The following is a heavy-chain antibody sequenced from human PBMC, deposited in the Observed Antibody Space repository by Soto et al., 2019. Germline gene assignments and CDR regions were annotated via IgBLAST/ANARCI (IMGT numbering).Heavy chain of an antibody. CDR1: GYTFSSYD. CDR3: ARSPPMSGLPSEYYFDS. CDR2: ISAHNGNT. Sequence: LVQSGAEVKKPEASVTVSCKPSGYTFSSYDITWVRQAPGQGLEWLGWISAHNGNTNYAQKLQDRVTMTTDASTGTAYMELPRLRSDATAGYCCARSPPMSGLPSEYYFDSWGQGALVSVSS. J-gene: IGHJ4*02. V-gene: IGHV1-18*01. D-gene: IGHD3-10*01.